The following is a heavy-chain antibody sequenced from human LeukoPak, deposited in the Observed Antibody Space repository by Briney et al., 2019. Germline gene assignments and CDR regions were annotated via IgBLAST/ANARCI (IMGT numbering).Heavy chain of an antibody. CDR1: RSSLSELS. CDR2: FDVIDSET. Sequence: GASVKVSCTVSRSSLSELSLYWVRQAPGKGLEWMGGFDVIDSETFYAQKFQGRVTMTEDSSTDTAYMELRSLTSDDTALYYCAAGRPYSLLDYWGQGTLVTVSS. D-gene: IGHD5-18*01. CDR3: AAGRPYSLLDY. V-gene: IGHV1-24*01. J-gene: IGHJ4*02.